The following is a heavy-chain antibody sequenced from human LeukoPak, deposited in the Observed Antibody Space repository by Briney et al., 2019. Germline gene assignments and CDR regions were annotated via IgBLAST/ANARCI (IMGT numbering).Heavy chain of an antibody. D-gene: IGHD1-7*01. CDR1: GGTFSSSA. V-gene: IGHV1-69*05. J-gene: IGHJ4*02. CDR2: IIPIFGTA. CDR3: GRDETGTTGKGDY. Sequence: ASVKVSCKASGGTFSSSAIIWVRQAPGQGLEWMGGIIPIFGTASYAQKFQGRVTMTTDESTSTAYMDLSNLRFEDTAVYYCGRDETGTTGKGDYWGQGTLVTVSS.